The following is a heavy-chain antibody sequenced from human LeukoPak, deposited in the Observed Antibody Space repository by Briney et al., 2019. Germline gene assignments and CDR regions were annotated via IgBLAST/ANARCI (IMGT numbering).Heavy chain of an antibody. V-gene: IGHV6-1*01. J-gene: IGHJ6*02. D-gene: IGHD2-15*01. CDR2: TYYRSKWYT. CDR1: GDSVSSKSTA. Sequence: SQTLSLTCAISGDSVSSKSTAWNWIRQSPSRGLEWLGRTYYRSKWYTGYAVSVKGRITINPDTSKNQFSLQLNSVTPEDTAVYYCARDKCSGGSCQYGMDVWGQGTTVTASS. CDR3: ARDKCSGGSCQYGMDV.